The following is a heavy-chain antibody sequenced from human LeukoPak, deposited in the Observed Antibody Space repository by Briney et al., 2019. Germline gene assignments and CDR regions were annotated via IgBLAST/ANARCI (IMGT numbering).Heavy chain of an antibody. CDR1: GYTLTELS. Sequence: ASVKVSCKVSGYTLTELSMHWVRQAPGKGLEWMGGFDPEDGETIYAQKFQGRVTMTEDTSTDTAYMELSSLRSEDTAVYYCVTITGFTMVRGVIFDPWGQGTLVTVSS. CDR3: VTITGFTMVRGVIFDP. D-gene: IGHD3-10*01. CDR2: FDPEDGET. J-gene: IGHJ5*02. V-gene: IGHV1-24*01.